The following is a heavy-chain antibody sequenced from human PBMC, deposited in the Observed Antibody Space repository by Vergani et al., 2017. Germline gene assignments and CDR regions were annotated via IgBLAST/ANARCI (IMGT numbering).Heavy chain of an antibody. CDR1: GFTFSNAW. Sequence: EVQLVESGGGLVKPGGSLRLSCAASGFTFSNAWMSWVRQAPGKGLEWVGRSKSKTDGGTTDYAAPVKGRFTISGGDSKNTLYLQMGSLRAEDMAVYYCARDSYYETFGADSRGGMDVWGQGTTVTVSS. J-gene: IGHJ6*02. CDR2: SKSKTDGGTT. V-gene: IGHV3-15*01. D-gene: IGHD3-10*01. CDR3: ARDSYYETFGADSRGGMDV.